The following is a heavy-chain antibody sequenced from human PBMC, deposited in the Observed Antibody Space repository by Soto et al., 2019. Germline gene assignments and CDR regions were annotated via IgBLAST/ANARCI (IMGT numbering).Heavy chain of an antibody. J-gene: IGHJ6*02. V-gene: IGHV4-39*07. CDR2: INHSGST. D-gene: IGHD2-2*01. Sequence: PSETLSLTCTVSGGSISSSSYYWGWIRQPPGKGLEWIGEINHSGSTNYKPSLKSRVTTSVDTSKKQFSLKLSSVTAADTAVYYCARGRSTSNGWGYSYYAMDVWGQGTTVNVSS. CDR1: GGSISSSSYY. CDR3: ARGRSTSNGWGYSYYAMDV.